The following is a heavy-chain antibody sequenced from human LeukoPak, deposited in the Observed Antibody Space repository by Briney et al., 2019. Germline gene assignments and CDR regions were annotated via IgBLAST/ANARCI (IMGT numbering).Heavy chain of an antibody. V-gene: IGHV3-23*01. CDR1: GLNFPIYT. CDR2: INYNGRNT. D-gene: IGHD6-19*01. J-gene: IGHJ4*02. CDR3: AKDGHCPDSICPTDIAVAGYVDS. Sequence: GGSLRLSCAASGLNFPIYTMNWVRQAPGKGLEWVSIINYNGRNTYYADSVEGRFTISRDNSKNMVYLQMNSLRAEDTAIYYCAKDGHCPDSICPTDIAVAGYVDSWGQGTLVTVSS.